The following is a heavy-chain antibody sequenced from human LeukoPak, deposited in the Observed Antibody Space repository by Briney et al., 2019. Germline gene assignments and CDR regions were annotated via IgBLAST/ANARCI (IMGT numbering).Heavy chain of an antibody. D-gene: IGHD3-10*01. CDR1: SGSISSTSYY. CDR2: MYYSGST. Sequence: PSETLSLTCTVSSGSISSTSYYWGWIRQPPGMGLEWIGSMYYSGSTYYNPSLKSRVTISVDTSKSQFPLKLSSVTAADTVVYYCAREMRSPRGGFDYWDQGTLVTVSS. CDR3: AREMRSPRGGFDY. J-gene: IGHJ4*02. V-gene: IGHV4-39*06.